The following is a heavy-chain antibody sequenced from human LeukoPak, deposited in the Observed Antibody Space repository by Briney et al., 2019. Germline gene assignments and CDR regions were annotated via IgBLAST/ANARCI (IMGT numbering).Heavy chain of an antibody. D-gene: IGHD4-17*01. J-gene: IGHJ3*02. V-gene: IGHV4-34*01. CDR3: AYLTTDAFDI. CDR2: INHSGST. Sequence: SETLSLTRAVYGGSFSGYYWSWIRQPPGKGLEWIGEINHSGSTNYNPSLKSRVTISVDTSKNQFSLKLSSVTAADTAVYYCAYLTTDAFDIWGQGTMVTVSS. CDR1: GGSFSGYY.